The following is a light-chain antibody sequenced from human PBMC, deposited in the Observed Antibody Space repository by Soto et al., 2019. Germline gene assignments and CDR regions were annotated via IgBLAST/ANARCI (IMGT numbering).Light chain of an antibody. V-gene: IGLV2-14*01. CDR3: SSYTFTNTPVI. J-gene: IGLJ2*01. CDR2: EVS. CDR1: SSDIGDYNY. Sequence: QSALTQPASVSGSPGQSITFSCTGTSSDIGDYNYVSWYQQHPGKAPKLIIYEVSDRPSGVSNRFSGSKSGNTASLTISGLQAEDEADYYCSSYTFTNTPVIFGEGTKLTVL.